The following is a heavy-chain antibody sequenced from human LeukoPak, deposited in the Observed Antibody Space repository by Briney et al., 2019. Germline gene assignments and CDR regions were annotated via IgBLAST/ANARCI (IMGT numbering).Heavy chain of an antibody. CDR1: GYTFTGYY. D-gene: IGHD2-2*01. CDR3: ARAGLVVVPAAVDP. J-gene: IGHJ5*02. V-gene: IGHV1-2*02. CDR2: INPNSGGT. Sequence: ASVKVSCKASGYTFTGYYMHWVRQAPGQGLEWMGWINPNSGGTNYAQKFQGRVTMTRDTSISTAYMELSRLRSDDTAVYYCARAGLVVVPAAVDPWGQGTLVTVSS.